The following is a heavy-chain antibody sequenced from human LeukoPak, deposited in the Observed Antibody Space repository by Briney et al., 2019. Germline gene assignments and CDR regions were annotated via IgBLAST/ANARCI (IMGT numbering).Heavy chain of an antibody. Sequence: GGSLRLSCAASGFTFGHYSMHWVRQAPGKGLEYASAINSNGDDTYYADSVKGRFTISRDNSKNTLYLQMGSLRAEDMAVYYCARDPGRSPDYWGQGTLVTVSS. CDR2: INSNGDDT. CDR1: GFTFGHYS. CDR3: ARDPGRSPDY. D-gene: IGHD1-26*01. J-gene: IGHJ4*02. V-gene: IGHV3-64*02.